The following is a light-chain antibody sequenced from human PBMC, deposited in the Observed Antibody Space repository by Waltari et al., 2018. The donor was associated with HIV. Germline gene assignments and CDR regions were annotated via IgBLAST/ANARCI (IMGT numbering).Light chain of an antibody. CDR2: DVT. CDR3: CSYAGDTTFV. V-gene: IGLV2-23*02. CDR1: SGDVGPYNY. J-gene: IGLJ1*01. Sequence: QSALTQPASVSGSPGQSITISCTGTSGDVGPYNYVSWYQQHPNKAPKLMIYDVTKRPSGVSIRFSGSKSGNTASLTLSGLQAEDEADYYCCSYAGDTTFVFGTGTKVTVL.